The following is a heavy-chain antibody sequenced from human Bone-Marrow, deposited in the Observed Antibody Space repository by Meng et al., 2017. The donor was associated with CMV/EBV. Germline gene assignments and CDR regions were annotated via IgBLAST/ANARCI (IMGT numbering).Heavy chain of an antibody. V-gene: IGHV3-30*02. CDR1: GFTFSSYG. D-gene: IGHD2-2*01. J-gene: IGHJ6*02. Sequence: GESLKISCAASGFTFSSYGMHWVRQAPGKGLEWVAFIRYDGSNKYYADSVKGRFTISRDNSKNTLYLQMNSLRAEDTAVYYCAKAQMPAVIQLLSTRYGMDVWGQGTTVTVSS. CDR2: IRYDGSNK. CDR3: AKAQMPAVIQLLSTRYGMDV.